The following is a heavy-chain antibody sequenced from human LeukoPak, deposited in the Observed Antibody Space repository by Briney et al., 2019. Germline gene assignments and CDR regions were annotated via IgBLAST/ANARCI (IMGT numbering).Heavy chain of an antibody. Sequence: SETLSLTCAVYGGSFSGYYWSWIRQPPGKGLEWIGEINHSRSTNYNPSLKSRVTISVDTSKNQFSLKLSSVTAADTAAYYCARSSGYYDFWSGYYTPYFDYWGQGTLVTVSS. J-gene: IGHJ4*02. CDR3: ARSSGYYDFWSGYYTPYFDY. D-gene: IGHD3-3*01. V-gene: IGHV4-34*01. CDR2: INHSRST. CDR1: GGSFSGYY.